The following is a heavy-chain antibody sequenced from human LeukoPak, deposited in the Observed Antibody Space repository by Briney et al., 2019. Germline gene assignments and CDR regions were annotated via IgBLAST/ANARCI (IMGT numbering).Heavy chain of an antibody. CDR3: AKGATRITMIIVVPPFDY. V-gene: IGHV3-23*01. Sequence: PGGSLRLSCAAPGFTFRSYAMSWVRQAPGKGLEWVSAISDSGGNTYYADSVKGRFTISRDNSKNTLYLQMNSLRAEDTAVYYCAKGATRITMIIVVPPFDYWGQGTLVTVSS. D-gene: IGHD3-22*01. CDR2: ISDSGGNT. CDR1: GFTFRSYA. J-gene: IGHJ4*02.